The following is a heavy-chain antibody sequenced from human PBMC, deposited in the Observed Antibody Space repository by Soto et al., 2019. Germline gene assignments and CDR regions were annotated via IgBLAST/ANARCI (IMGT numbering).Heavy chain of an antibody. V-gene: IGHV3-74*01. Sequence: GGSLRLSCAASGFTFSSDWMHWVRQAPGKGLVWVSRTNSDGSSTSYADSVKGRFTISRDNAKNTLYLQMNSLRAEDTAVYYCASVIPLGYWGQGTLVTAPQ. CDR3: ASVIPLGY. CDR2: TNSDGSST. D-gene: IGHD2-21*01. J-gene: IGHJ4*02. CDR1: GFTFSSDW.